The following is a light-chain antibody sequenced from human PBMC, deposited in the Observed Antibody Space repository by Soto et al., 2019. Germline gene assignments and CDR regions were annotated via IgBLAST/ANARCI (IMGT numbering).Light chain of an antibody. J-gene: IGKJ1*01. CDR1: QGIGNE. V-gene: IGKV1-6*01. Sequence: AIQMTQSPSSMSVSVGDRATITCRASQGIGNEVGWYQQKPGKAPKLLISDASTLESGVPARFSGRGSGTNFILTISSLQPEDFATYYCLQDYNYPRTFGQGTQV. CDR3: LQDYNYPRT. CDR2: DAS.